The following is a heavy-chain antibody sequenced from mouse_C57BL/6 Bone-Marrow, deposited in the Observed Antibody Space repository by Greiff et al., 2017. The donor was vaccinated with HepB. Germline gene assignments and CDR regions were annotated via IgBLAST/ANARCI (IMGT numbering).Heavy chain of an antibody. Sequence: QVQLQQPGAELVKPGASVKLSCKASGYTFTSYWMHWVKQRPGQGLEWIGMIHPNSGSTNYNEKFKSKATLTVDKSSSTAYMQLSSLTSEDSAVYYCARVGEGYDVSRYWGQGTTLTVSS. CDR2: IHPNSGST. D-gene: IGHD2-2*01. CDR3: ARVGEGYDVSRY. CDR1: GYTFTSYW. V-gene: IGHV1-64*01. J-gene: IGHJ2*01.